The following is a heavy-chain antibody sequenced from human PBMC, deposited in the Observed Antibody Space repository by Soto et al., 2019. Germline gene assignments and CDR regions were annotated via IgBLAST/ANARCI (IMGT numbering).Heavy chain of an antibody. J-gene: IGHJ4*02. CDR2: ISYSGNT. Sequence: PSETLSLTCTVSGGSISSSSYYWGWIRQPPGKGLEWIGSISYSGNTYYNPSLKSRVTISVDTSKNQFSLKLSSVTAADTAVYYCARRPWLQLNYFDYWGQGTLVTVSS. D-gene: IGHD5-12*01. CDR1: GGSISSSSYY. CDR3: ARRPWLQLNYFDY. V-gene: IGHV4-39*01.